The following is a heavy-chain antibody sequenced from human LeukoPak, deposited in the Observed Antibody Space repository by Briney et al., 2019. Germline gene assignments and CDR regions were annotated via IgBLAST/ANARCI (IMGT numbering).Heavy chain of an antibody. Sequence: SETLSLTCTDSGGSISSYYWSWIRQPPGKGLEWIGYIYYSGSTNYNPSLKSRVTISVDTSKNQFSLKLSSVTAADTAVYYCARAAVPYYFDYWGQGTLVTVSS. V-gene: IGHV4-59*01. CDR2: IYYSGST. CDR3: ARAAVPYYFDY. J-gene: IGHJ4*02. CDR1: GGSISSYY. D-gene: IGHD2-2*01.